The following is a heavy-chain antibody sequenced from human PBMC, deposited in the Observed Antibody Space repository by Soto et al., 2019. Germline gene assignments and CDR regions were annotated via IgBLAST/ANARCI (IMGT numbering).Heavy chain of an antibody. D-gene: IGHD1-26*01. CDR1: GGSISSSSYY. J-gene: IGHJ6*02. Sequence: QLQLQESGPGLVKPSETLSLTCTVSGGSISSSSYYWGWIRQPPGKGLEWIGSIYYSGSTYYNPSLKSRLTISVDTSKNQFSLKLSSVTAADTAVYYCAKSVGATPYYNYGMDVWGQGTTVTVSS. V-gene: IGHV4-39*01. CDR2: IYYSGST. CDR3: AKSVGATPYYNYGMDV.